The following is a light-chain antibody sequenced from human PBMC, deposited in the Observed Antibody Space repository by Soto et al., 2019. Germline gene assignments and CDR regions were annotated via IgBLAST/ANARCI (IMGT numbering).Light chain of an antibody. CDR3: CSYAGSYPLV. V-gene: IGLV2-11*01. CDR1: SSDVGGYNY. J-gene: IGLJ2*01. Sequence: QSALTQPRSVSGSPGQSVTISCTGTSSDVGGYNYVSWYQQHPGKAPKLMIYDVSKRPSGVPDRFSGSKSGNTASLTMSGLQAEDEADYYCCSYAGSYPLVFGGGTKVTVL. CDR2: DVS.